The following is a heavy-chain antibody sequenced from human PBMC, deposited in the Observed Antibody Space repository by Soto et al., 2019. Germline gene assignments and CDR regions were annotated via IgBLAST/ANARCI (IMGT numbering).Heavy chain of an antibody. Sequence: ASVKVSCKASGGTFSSYTISWVRQAPGQGLEWMGRIIPILGIANYAQKFQGRVTITADKSTSTAYMVLSSLRSEDTAVYYCASSSGYSYGYGTLDYWGQGTLVTVSS. D-gene: IGHD5-18*01. CDR2: IIPILGIA. J-gene: IGHJ4*02. CDR1: GGTFSSYT. CDR3: ASSSGYSYGYGTLDY. V-gene: IGHV1-69*02.